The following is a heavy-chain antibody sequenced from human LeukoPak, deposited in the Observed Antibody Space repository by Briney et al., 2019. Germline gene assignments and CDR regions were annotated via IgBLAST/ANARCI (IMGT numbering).Heavy chain of an antibody. CDR2: ISSGSNYI. CDR1: GFTFSSYN. Sequence: GGSLRLSCAASGFTFSSYNMNWVRQAPGKGLEWVSSISSGSNYIYYADSVKGRFTISRDNAKNSLYLQMNSLRAEDTAVYFCARGTPTTRDFDYWGQGTLVTVSS. D-gene: IGHD4-11*01. CDR3: ARGTPTTRDFDY. V-gene: IGHV3-21*01. J-gene: IGHJ4*02.